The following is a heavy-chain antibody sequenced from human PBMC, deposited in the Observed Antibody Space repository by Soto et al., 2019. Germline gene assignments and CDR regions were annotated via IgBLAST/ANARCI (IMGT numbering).Heavy chain of an antibody. CDR3: ARRSSGWYFDY. D-gene: IGHD6-19*01. Sequence: EVQLLESGGGLVQPGGSLRLSCAASGFTFSSYAMSWVRQAPGKGLEWVSAISGSGGSTYYADSVKGRFTISRDNSKNPLYLPMNSLRAEDTAVYYCARRSSGWYFDYWGQGTLVTVSS. CDR2: ISGSGGST. CDR1: GFTFSSYA. V-gene: IGHV3-23*01. J-gene: IGHJ4*02.